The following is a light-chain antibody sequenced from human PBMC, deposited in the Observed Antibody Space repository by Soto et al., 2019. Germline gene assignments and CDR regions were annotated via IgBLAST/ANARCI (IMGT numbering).Light chain of an antibody. CDR1: QGVSSSS. CDR3: QHYGTSSFT. J-gene: IGKJ3*01. Sequence: EILLTQCPDTLSLSPGEFATLACWASQGVSSSSLAWYQQRPGQAPRLLIYGASNRATGIPDGFSGSGSGTDFTLTISRLEPEDFAVYYYQHYGTSSFTFGPGTKVDIK. CDR2: GAS. V-gene: IGKV3-20*01.